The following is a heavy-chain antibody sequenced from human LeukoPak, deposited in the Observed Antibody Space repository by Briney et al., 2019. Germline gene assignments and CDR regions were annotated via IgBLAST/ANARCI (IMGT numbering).Heavy chain of an antibody. V-gene: IGHV7-4-1*02. J-gene: IGHJ6*02. CDR2: INTNTGNP. Sequence: ASVKVSCKASGYTFTSYAMNWVRQPPGQGLEGMGWINTNTGNPTYAHGFTGRLVFSLDTSVSTAYLQISSLTAEDTAVYYCVSRRHSSSWPDYYDDIDVWGQGTTVTVSS. D-gene: IGHD6-13*01. CDR3: VSRRHSSSWPDYYDDIDV. CDR1: GYTFTSYA.